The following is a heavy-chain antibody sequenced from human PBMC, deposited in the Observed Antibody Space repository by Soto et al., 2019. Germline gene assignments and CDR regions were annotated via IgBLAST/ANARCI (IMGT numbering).Heavy chain of an antibody. V-gene: IGHV3-23*01. CDR1: GFNFRNYA. J-gene: IGHJ5*02. CDR2: ISSGDAFT. CDR3: AKDRQDSSFS. Sequence: EVQLLESGGGLVQPGGSLRLSCAAAGFNFRNYAMSWVRQAPGKGLEWVSTISSGDAFTYYADSVKCRFTIFRDYSKSTLYLKMNTLRAEDTAVYYCAKDRQDSSFSWGQGTLVTVSS. D-gene: IGHD6-19*01.